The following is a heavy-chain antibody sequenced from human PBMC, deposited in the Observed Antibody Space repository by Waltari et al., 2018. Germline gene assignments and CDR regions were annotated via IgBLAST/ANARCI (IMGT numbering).Heavy chain of an antibody. CDR1: GYTFTSYG. CDR2: ISAYNGNT. CDR3: ARLEAYDYSWGSYRLHYFDY. Sequence: QVQLVQSGAEVKKPGASVKVSCKASGYTFTSYGISWVRQAPGQGLEWMGWISAYNGNTNYAQKLQGRVTMTTDTSTSTAYMELRSLRSDDTAVYYCARLEAYDYSWGSYRLHYFDYWGQGTLVTVSS. J-gene: IGHJ4*02. V-gene: IGHV1-18*01. D-gene: IGHD3-16*02.